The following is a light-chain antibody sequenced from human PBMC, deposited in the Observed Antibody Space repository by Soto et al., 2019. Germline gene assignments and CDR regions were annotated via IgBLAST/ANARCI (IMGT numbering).Light chain of an antibody. V-gene: IGKV1-39*01. J-gene: IGKJ5*01. CDR3: QQSYSTPPIT. CDR1: QSISSY. Sequence: DIQMTQSPSSLSSSVGYRATITFRSSQSISSYLNWYQQKPGKAPKLLIYAASSLQSGVPSRFSGSGSGTDFTLTISSLQPEDFATYYCQQSYSTPPITFGQGTRLEIK. CDR2: AAS.